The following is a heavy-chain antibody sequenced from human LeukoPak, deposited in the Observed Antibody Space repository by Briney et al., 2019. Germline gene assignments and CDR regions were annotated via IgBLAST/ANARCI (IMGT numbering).Heavy chain of an antibody. CDR2: IHYKRIT. D-gene: IGHD6-19*01. CDR1: GGSMKSYF. Sequence: PSETLSLTCSVSGGSMKSYFWTWIRQSPGKRLEWIGYIHYKRITDFNPSLKSRVTISPGPSTNQFSLRLAAVTAADTAVYYCARARYSSGCPYDYWGQGTLVTVSS. V-gene: IGHV4-59*01. CDR3: ARARYSSGCPYDY. J-gene: IGHJ4*02.